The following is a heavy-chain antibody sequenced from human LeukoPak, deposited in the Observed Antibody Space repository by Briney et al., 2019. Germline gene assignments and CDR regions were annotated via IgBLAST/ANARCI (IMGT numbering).Heavy chain of an antibody. D-gene: IGHD3-3*01. J-gene: IGHJ6*02. Sequence: PSETLSLTCAVYGGSFSGYYWSWIRQPPGKGLEWIGEINHSGSTNYNPSLKSRVTISVDTSKNQFSLKLSSVTAADTAVYYCARAVTIFGVVIHYYYGMDVWGQGTTVTVSS. CDR2: INHSGST. CDR3: ARAVTIFGVVIHYYYGMDV. V-gene: IGHV4-34*01. CDR1: GGSFSGYY.